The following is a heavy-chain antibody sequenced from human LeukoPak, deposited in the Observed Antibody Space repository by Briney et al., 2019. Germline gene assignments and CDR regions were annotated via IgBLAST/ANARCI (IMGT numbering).Heavy chain of an antibody. D-gene: IGHD4-17*01. CDR2: ISGSGGST. CDR1: GFTFSSYA. CDR3: ARDQYGDYGFDY. V-gene: IGHV3-23*01. Sequence: GGSLRLSCAASGFTFSSYAMSWVRQAPGKGLEWVSAISGSGGSTYYADSVKGRFTISRDNSKNTLYLQMNSLRAEDTAVYYCARDQYGDYGFDYWGQGTLVTVSS. J-gene: IGHJ4*02.